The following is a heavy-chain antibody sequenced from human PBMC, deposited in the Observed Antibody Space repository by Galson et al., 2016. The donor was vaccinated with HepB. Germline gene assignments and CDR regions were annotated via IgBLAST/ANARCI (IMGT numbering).Heavy chain of an antibody. CDR1: GFSFINAW. CDR3: SRPSYVYGSDS. D-gene: IGHD2/OR15-2a*01. CDR2: IKAKSDGGAT. J-gene: IGHJ4*02. V-gene: IGHV3-15*05. Sequence: SLRLSCATSGFSFINAWISWVRQAPGKGLEWIGRIKAKSDGGATDYAAPLKGRFTISRDDSKNTLYLQINSLQTEDTAAYYCSRPSYVYGSDSWGQGTLVTVSS.